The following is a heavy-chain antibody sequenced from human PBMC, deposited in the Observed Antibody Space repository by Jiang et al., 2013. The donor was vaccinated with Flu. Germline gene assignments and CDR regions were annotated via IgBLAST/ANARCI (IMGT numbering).Heavy chain of an antibody. CDR2: MNPNSGNT. D-gene: IGHD1-26*01. CDR3: ARDMSRMGGIY. J-gene: IGHJ4*02. V-gene: IGHV1-8*01. Sequence: MNPNSGNTGYAQKFQGRVTMTRNTSISTAYMELSSLRSEDTAVYYCARDMSRMGGIYWGQGTLVTVSS.